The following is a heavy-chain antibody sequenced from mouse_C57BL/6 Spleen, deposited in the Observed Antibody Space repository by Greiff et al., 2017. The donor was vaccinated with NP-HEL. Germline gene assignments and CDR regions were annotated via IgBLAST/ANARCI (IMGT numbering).Heavy chain of an antibody. J-gene: IGHJ2*01. CDR2: INPNNGGT. D-gene: IGHD2-1*01. Sequence: VQLKESGPELVKPGASVKMSCKASGYTFTDYNMHWVKQSHGKSLEWIGYINPNNGGTSYNQKFKGKATLTVNKSSSTAYMELRSLTSEDSAVYYCARRVYGNYYFDYWGQGTTLTVSS. V-gene: IGHV1-22*01. CDR3: ARRVYGNYYFDY. CDR1: GYTFTDYN.